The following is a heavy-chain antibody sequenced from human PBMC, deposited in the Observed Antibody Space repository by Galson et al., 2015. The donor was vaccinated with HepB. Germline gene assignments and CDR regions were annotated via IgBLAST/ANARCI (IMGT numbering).Heavy chain of an antibody. J-gene: IGHJ6*02. CDR3: AKGFYCSSTSCYNTYYHAMDV. V-gene: IGHV3-23*01. CDR2: ISGSGGGT. D-gene: IGHD2-2*02. CDR1: GFTFSNYA. Sequence: SLRLSCAASGFTFSNYAMSWVRPAPGKGLEWVSIISGSGGGTYYADSVKGRFTVSRDNSKNTLFLQMNSLRAEDTAVYYCAKGFYCSSTSCYNTYYHAMDVWGQGTPVTVSS.